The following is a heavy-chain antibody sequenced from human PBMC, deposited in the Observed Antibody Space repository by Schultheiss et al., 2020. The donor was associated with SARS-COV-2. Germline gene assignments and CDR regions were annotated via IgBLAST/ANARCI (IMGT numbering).Heavy chain of an antibody. Sequence: GGSLRLSCAASGFTFSSYWMSWVRQAPGKGLEWVSSISSSSSYIYYADSVKGRFTISRDNSKNTLYLQMNSLRAEDTAVYYCAREGGEGLGPYYYYGMDVWGQGTTVTVSS. V-gene: IGHV3-21*01. CDR1: GFTFSSYW. CDR2: ISSSSSYI. CDR3: AREGGEGLGPYYYYGMDV. D-gene: IGHD3/OR15-3a*01. J-gene: IGHJ6*02.